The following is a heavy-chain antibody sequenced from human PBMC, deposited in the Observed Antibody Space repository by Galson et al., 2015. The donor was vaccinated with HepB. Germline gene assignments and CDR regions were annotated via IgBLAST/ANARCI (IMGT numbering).Heavy chain of an antibody. D-gene: IGHD2-2*01. V-gene: IGHV1-8*01. CDR3: ARVVVVPAARRSRYFDY. J-gene: IGHJ4*02. CDR1: GYTFTSYD. Sequence: QSGAEVKKPGESLKISCKASGYTFTSYDINWVRQATGQGLEWMGWMNPNSGNTGYAQKFQGRVTMTRNTSISTAYMELSSLRSEDTAVYYCARVVVVPAARRSRYFDYWGQGTLVTVSS. CDR2: MNPNSGNT.